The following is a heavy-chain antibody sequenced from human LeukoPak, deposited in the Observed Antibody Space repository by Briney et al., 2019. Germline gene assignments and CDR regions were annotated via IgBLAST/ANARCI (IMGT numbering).Heavy chain of an antibody. CDR1: GFTFDDYA. D-gene: IGHD3-3*01. CDR2: ISWNSGSI. V-gene: IGHV3-9*01. J-gene: IGHJ6*02. Sequence: GRSLRLSCAASGFTFDDYAMHWVRQAPGKGLEWVSGISWNSGSIGYADSVKGRFTISRDNAKNSLYLQMNSLRAEDTALYYCAKDIGEVDDFSRMDVWGQGTTVTVSS. CDR3: AKDIGEVDDFSRMDV.